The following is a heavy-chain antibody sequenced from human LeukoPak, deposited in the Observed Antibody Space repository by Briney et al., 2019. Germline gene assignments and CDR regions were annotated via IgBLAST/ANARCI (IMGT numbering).Heavy chain of an antibody. J-gene: IGHJ4*02. CDR3: TTEFPEYSSSWYFDY. D-gene: IGHD6-13*01. CDR1: GFTFSSYS. Sequence: GGSLRLSCAASGFTFSSYSMNWVRQAPGKGLEWVGRIKSKTDGGTTDYAAPVKGRFTISRDDSKNTLYLQMNSLKTEDTAVYYCTTEFPEYSSSWYFDYWGQGTLVTVSS. V-gene: IGHV3-15*01. CDR2: IKSKTDGGTT.